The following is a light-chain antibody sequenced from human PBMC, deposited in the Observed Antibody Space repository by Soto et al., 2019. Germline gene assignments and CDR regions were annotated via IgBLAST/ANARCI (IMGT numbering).Light chain of an antibody. CDR1: QSVTSSY. V-gene: IGKV3-20*01. J-gene: IGKJ4*01. CDR3: QQYSRWPVT. CDR2: GAS. Sequence: EIVLTQSPGTLSLSPGERATLSCRASQSVTSSYLAWYQQKPGQAPRLLSYGASTRATGIPDRFSGSGSGTDFTLTISSLESEDFAVYYCQQYSRWPVTFGGGTKVDIK.